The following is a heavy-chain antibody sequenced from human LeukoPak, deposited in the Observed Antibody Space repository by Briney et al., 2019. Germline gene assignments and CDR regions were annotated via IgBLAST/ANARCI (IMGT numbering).Heavy chain of an antibody. CDR1: DDSISSYY. V-gene: IGHV4-59*12. Sequence: SETLSLTCTVSDDSISSYYWSWIRQPPGRGLEWIGYIYYSGSTNYNPSLKSRVIMSADTSKNQLYLTLISVTAADTAVYYCARYDWGYYKYYGLDVWGQGTTVTVSS. J-gene: IGHJ6*02. CDR3: ARYDWGYYKYYGLDV. CDR2: IYYSGST. D-gene: IGHD3-16*01.